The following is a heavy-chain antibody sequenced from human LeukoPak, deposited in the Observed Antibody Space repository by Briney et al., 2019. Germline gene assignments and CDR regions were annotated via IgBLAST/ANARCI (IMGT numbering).Heavy chain of an antibody. Sequence: ASVKVSCEVSGYTLTELSMHWVRQAPGKGLEWMGRFDPEDGETIYAQTLKGRVTMTEDTSTDTAYMELSSLRSEDTAVYYCATEALDDSDSYFEYWGQGTLVTVSS. J-gene: IGHJ4*02. CDR2: FDPEDGET. V-gene: IGHV1-24*01. CDR3: ATEALDDSDSYFEY. D-gene: IGHD3-10*01. CDR1: GYTLTELS.